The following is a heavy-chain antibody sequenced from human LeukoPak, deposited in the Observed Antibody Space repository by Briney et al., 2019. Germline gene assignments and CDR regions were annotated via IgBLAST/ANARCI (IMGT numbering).Heavy chain of an antibody. J-gene: IGHJ4*02. CDR1: GGSISSYY. CDR2: IYYSGST. V-gene: IGHV4-59*01. D-gene: IGHD4-23*01. Sequence: SETPSLTCTVSGGSISSYYWSWIRQPPGKGLEWIGYIYYSGSTNYNPSLKSRVTISVDTSKNQFSLKLSSVTAADTAVYYCARGTATVAVYWGQGTLVTVSS. CDR3: ARGTATVAVY.